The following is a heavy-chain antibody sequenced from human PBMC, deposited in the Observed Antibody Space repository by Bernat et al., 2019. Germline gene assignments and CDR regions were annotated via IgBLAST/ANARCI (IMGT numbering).Heavy chain of an antibody. V-gene: IGHV3-49*04. CDR1: GFTFGDYA. CDR2: IRSKAYGGTT. CDR3: TRDEFLDYYMDV. J-gene: IGHJ6*03. Sequence: EVQLVESGGGLVQPGRSLRLSCTASGFTFGDYAMSWVRQAPGKGLGWVGFIRSKAYGGTTEYAASVKGRFTISRDDSKSIAYLQMNSLKTEDTAVYYCTRDEFLDYYMDVWGKGTTVTVSS.